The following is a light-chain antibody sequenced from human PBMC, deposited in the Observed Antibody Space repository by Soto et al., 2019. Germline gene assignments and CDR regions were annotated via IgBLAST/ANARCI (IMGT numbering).Light chain of an antibody. J-gene: IGKJ4*01. CDR1: QSVSSSY. CDR3: QQYGSAPFT. CDR2: AAP. Sequence: EIVFSHSPGTLSLSPGERATLSFSASQSVSSSYLTWFQQKPGQAPRLLIYAAPIRAAGIPDRFSGSGSGTDFTLTISRLEPEDFAVYYCQQYGSAPFTFGGGTKVDIK. V-gene: IGKV3-20*01.